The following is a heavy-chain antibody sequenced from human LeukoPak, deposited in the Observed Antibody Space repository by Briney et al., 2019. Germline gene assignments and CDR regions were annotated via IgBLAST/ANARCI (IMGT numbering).Heavy chain of an antibody. V-gene: IGHV3-43*02. CDR2: ISGGGGST. Sequence: GGSLRLSCAASGFTFDDYAMHWVRQAPGKGLEWVSLISGGGGSTYYADSVKGRFTISRDNSKNSLYLQMNSLRTEDTALYYCAKDPYYYDSSGYYYPDYWGQGTLVTVSS. J-gene: IGHJ4*02. D-gene: IGHD3-22*01. CDR3: AKDPYYYDSSGYYYPDY. CDR1: GFTFDDYA.